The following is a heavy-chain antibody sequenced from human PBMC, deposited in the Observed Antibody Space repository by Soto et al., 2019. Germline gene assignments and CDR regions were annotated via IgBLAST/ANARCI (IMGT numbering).Heavy chain of an antibody. J-gene: IGHJ5*02. D-gene: IGHD2-15*01. CDR2: ISASGDLT. V-gene: IGHV3-23*01. CDR1: GFTFTTYA. CDR3: AKDSNLLPWGSNH. Sequence: EVQLLESGGGLIQPGGSLRLSCAASGFTFTTYAMRWVRQAPGKGLEWVSAISASGDLTYYEDSVKGRFTISRDISKNTLYLPMNVMRAEDTAIYYCAKDSNLLPWGSNHWGQGTLVTVSS.